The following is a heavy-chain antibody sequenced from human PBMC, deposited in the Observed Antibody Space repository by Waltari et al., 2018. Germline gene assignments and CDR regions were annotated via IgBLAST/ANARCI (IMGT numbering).Heavy chain of an antibody. Sequence: EVQLVQSGAEVKKPGESLRISCKGSGYSFTSYWLSWVRQLPGKGLEWMGTIVPSASSTNYSPSFQRHVTSSADKSISTAYLQWSSLKASDTAMYYCVCFGVADQPGGDYWGQGTLVTVSS. V-gene: IGHV5-10-1*03. CDR1: GYSFTSYW. CDR3: VCFGVADQPGGDY. CDR2: IVPSASST. J-gene: IGHJ4*02. D-gene: IGHD6-19*01.